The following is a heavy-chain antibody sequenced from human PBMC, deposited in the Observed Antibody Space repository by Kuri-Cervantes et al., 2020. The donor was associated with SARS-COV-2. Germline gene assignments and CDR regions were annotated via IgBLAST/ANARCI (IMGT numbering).Heavy chain of an antibody. CDR3: ARVVGIRGYFDY. V-gene: IGHV3-23*01. J-gene: IGHJ4*02. Sequence: GESLKISCAASGFTFTTYAMRWVRQAPRKGLEWVSGISGSGGSIYYADSVKGRFTISRDNSKNTLYLQMNSLRAEDTAVYYCARVVGIRGYFDYWGQGTLVTVSS. CDR2: ISGSGGSI. D-gene: IGHD3-10*01. CDR1: GFTFTTYA.